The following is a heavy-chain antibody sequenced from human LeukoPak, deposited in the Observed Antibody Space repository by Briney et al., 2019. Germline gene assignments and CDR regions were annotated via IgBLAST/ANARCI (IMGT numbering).Heavy chain of an antibody. CDR2: INPSGGGT. CDR3: ARAGASRWLQFQKYYFDY. Sequence: ASVKVSCKASGYTFSSYYMHWVRQAPGQGLEWMGIINPSGGGTSYAQKFQGRVTMTRDTSTSTVYMELSSLRSEDTAVYYCARAGASRWLQFQKYYFDYWGQGTLVTVSS. CDR1: GYTFSSYY. D-gene: IGHD5-24*01. V-gene: IGHV1-46*01. J-gene: IGHJ4*02.